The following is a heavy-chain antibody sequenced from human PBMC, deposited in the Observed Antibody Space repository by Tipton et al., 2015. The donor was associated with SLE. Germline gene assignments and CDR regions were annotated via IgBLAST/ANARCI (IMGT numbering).Heavy chain of an antibody. CDR3: ARVLGDSWFDP. Sequence: TLSLTCSVSGASVTRTSHYWGWIRQSPGKGLEWIATVSYSGSTFSNPSLRGRVATSSDTSGNQFSLTLRSVTAADTAVYYCARVLGDSWFDPWGQGTLVTVSS. D-gene: IGHD4-17*01. CDR1: GASVTRTSHY. V-gene: IGHV4-39*07. CDR2: VSYSGST. J-gene: IGHJ5*02.